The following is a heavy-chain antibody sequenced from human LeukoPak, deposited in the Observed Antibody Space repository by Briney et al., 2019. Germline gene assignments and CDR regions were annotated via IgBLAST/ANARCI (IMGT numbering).Heavy chain of an antibody. CDR2: ISSSSTYT. J-gene: IGHJ3*02. CDR1: GFTVTTSW. Sequence: GGSLRLSCAASGFTVTTSWIHWVRQAPGKGLEWVSSISSSSTYTFYADSVKGRFTISRDNAKNSLYLQMNSLRAEDTAVYYCAREAAFDMWGQGTMVTVSS. CDR3: AREAAFDM. V-gene: IGHV3-21*06.